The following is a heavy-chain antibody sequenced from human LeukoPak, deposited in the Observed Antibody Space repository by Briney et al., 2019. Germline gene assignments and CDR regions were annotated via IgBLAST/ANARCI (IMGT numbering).Heavy chain of an antibody. J-gene: IGHJ4*02. V-gene: IGHV3-23*01. CDR1: GFTFSSYA. CDR2: ISGSGDST. D-gene: IGHD2-2*01. Sequence: GGSLRLSCVASGFTFSSYAMSWVRQAPGKGLEWVSGISGSGDSTYFADSVKGRFTISRDNSKNTLYLQMNSLRAEDTAVYYCAKDPNKLAAAIDSPFDYWGQGTLVTVSS. CDR3: AKDPNKLAAAIDSPFDY.